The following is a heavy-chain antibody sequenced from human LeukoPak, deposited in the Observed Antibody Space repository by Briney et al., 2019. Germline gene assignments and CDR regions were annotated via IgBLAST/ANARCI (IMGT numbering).Heavy chain of an antibody. CDR3: AITYSSSWYSGAFDI. Sequence: GGSLRLSCAASGFTVSSSYMSWVRQAPGKGLEWVSVIYSGGSTYYADSVKGRFTISGDNSKNTLYLQMNSLRAEDTAVYYCAITYSSSWYSGAFDIWGQGTMVTVSS. V-gene: IGHV3-53*01. D-gene: IGHD6-13*01. J-gene: IGHJ3*02. CDR1: GFTVSSSY. CDR2: IYSGGST.